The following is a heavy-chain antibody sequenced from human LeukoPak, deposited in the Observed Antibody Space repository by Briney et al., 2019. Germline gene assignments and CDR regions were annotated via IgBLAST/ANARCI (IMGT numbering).Heavy chain of an antibody. Sequence: GGSLRLSCAASGFTFSSHAMSWVRQAPGKGLEWVSAISGSGDSTFYVDSVKGRFTISRDNSKNTLYLQMDSLRAEDTATYYCAKDTITMIRGVIRAFEYWGQGTLVTVAS. CDR1: GFTFSSHA. V-gene: IGHV3-23*01. J-gene: IGHJ4*02. D-gene: IGHD3-10*01. CDR3: AKDTITMIRGVIRAFEY. CDR2: ISGSGDST.